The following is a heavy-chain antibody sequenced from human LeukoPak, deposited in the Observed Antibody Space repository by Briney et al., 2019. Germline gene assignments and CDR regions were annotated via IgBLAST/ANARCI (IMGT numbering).Heavy chain of an antibody. CDR1: GFIATSKY. V-gene: IGHV3-53*01. J-gene: IGHJ4*02. Sequence: GGSLRLSCSFSGFIATSKYMAWVRQSPGKGLQWISFIYGGGNTLYADSVRDRFSISRDNSKSTLYLQMNSVRVEDTAVYYCATGGRSGMAFDFWGQGTLVTVSS. CDR3: ATGGRSGMAFDF. D-gene: IGHD2-8*01. CDR2: IYGGGNT.